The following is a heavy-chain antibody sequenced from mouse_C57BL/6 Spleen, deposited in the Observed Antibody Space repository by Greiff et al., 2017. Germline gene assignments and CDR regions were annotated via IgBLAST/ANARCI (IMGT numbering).Heavy chain of an antibody. V-gene: IGHV6-3*01. J-gene: IGHJ3*01. Sequence: EVKLVESGGGLVQPGGSMKLSCVASGFTFSNYWMNWVRQSPEKGLEWVAQIRLKSDNYATHYAESVKGRFTISRDDSKSSVYLQMNNLRAEDTGIYYCTDSSGQFAYWGKGTMVTVSA. CDR2: IRLKSDNYAT. CDR3: TDSSGQFAY. CDR1: GFTFSNYW. D-gene: IGHD3-2*02.